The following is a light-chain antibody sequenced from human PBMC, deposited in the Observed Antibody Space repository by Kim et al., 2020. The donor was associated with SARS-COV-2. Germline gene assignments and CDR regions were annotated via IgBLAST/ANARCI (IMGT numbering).Light chain of an antibody. CDR3: ATWDDSLRGVL. CDR1: SSNIGSHT. V-gene: IGLV1-44*01. Sequence: ELTQPPSASGIPGQRVTIPCSGSSSNIGSHTVNWYQHFPGTAPKLLIYSNNQRPSGVPDRFSGSKSGTSASLAISGLHSEDEAEYYCATWDDSLRGVLFGGGTQLTVL. J-gene: IGLJ3*02. CDR2: SNN.